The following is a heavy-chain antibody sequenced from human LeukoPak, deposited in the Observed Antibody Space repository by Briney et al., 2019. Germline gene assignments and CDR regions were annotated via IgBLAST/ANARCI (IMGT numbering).Heavy chain of an antibody. D-gene: IGHD2-15*01. J-gene: IGHJ5*02. CDR2: IYPADSDI. CDR1: GSSINNYW. V-gene: IGHV5-51*01. CDR3: ARQEYCSGASCYIWFDP. Sequence: GGSLEISCKGSGSSINNYWIAGVRQMPGKGLEWMGIIYPADSDIRYSPSFQGQVTISADKSISTAYLQWNSLKASDTAMYYCARQEYCSGASCYIWFDPWGQGTLVTVSS.